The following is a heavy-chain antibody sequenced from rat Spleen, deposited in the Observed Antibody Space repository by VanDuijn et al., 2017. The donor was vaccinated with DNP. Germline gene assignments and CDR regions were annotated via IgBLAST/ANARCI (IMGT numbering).Heavy chain of an antibody. Sequence: EVQLQESGPGLVKPSQSLSLTCSVTGFSITSNYRCNWIRKFPGNKLEWMGYINSIGITNYNPSLKSRISITRDTSKNQFFLQVKSVATEDTATDYCAGGVGFAYWGQGTLVTVSS. CDR3: AGGVGFAY. D-gene: IGHD4-4*01. V-gene: IGHV3-3*01. CDR1: GFSITSNYR. J-gene: IGHJ3*01. CDR2: INSIGIT.